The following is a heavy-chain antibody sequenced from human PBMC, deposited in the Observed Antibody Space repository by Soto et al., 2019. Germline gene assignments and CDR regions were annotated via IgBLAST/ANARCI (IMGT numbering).Heavy chain of an antibody. CDR1: GFTFSSYG. CDR2: ISYDGSNK. V-gene: IGHV3-30-3*01. CDR3: AKAAAGPYNWFDP. Sequence: QVQLVESGGGVVQPGRSLRLSCAASGFTFSSYGMHWVRQAPGKGLEWVAVISYDGSNKYYADSVKGRFTISRDNSKNTLYLQMNSLRAEDTAVYYCAKAAAGPYNWFDPWGQGTLVTVSS. D-gene: IGHD6-13*01. J-gene: IGHJ5*02.